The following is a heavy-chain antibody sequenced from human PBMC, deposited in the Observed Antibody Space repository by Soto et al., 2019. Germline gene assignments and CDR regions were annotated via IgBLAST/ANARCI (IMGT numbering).Heavy chain of an antibody. V-gene: IGHV3-23*01. Sequence: PGGSLRLSCAASGFTFSAYAMSWVRQAPGKGLEWVSAISGTSPSTYYADSVQGRFTISRDSSRKTLFLQMNTLRAEDTAVYFCAIRLFGVAYWGQGTQVTVSS. CDR2: ISGTSPST. J-gene: IGHJ4*02. CDR1: GFTFSAYA. CDR3: AIRLFGVAY. D-gene: IGHD3-3*01.